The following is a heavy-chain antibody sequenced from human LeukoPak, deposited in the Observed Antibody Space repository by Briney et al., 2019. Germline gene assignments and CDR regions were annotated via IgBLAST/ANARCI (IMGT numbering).Heavy chain of an antibody. Sequence: ASVKVSCKAAGYTFTGYYMHWVRQAPGQGLEWMGWINPNSGGTNYAQKFQGRVTMTRDTSISTAYMELSRLRSDDTAVYYCARDQAYYYDSSGYYGGFDYWGQGTLVTVSS. D-gene: IGHD3-22*01. CDR2: INPNSGGT. V-gene: IGHV1-2*02. J-gene: IGHJ4*02. CDR1: GYTFTGYY. CDR3: ARDQAYYYDSSGYYGGFDY.